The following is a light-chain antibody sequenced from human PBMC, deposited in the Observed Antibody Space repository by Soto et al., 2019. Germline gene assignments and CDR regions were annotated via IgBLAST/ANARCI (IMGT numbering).Light chain of an antibody. Sequence: SYELTQPPSVSVSPGQTASITCSGDKLGDKYACWYQQKPGQSPVLVIYQDVKRPSGIPERFSGSNSGNTATLTISGTQVTDEADYYCQAWDSSTVVFGGGTKLTVL. CDR2: QDV. V-gene: IGLV3-1*01. CDR1: KLGDKY. CDR3: QAWDSSTVV. J-gene: IGLJ2*01.